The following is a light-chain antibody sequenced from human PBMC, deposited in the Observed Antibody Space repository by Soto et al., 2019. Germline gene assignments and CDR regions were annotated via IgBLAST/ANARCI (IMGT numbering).Light chain of an antibody. Sequence: EIVLTQSPATLSFSPGERATLSCRASQNIGSYLAWYQQRPGQAPRLLIYDASQRDAGIPTRFSRSGSGTDFTLTISSLEPEDFAVYYCQQRSNWPLTFGGGTKVEIK. CDR3: QQRSNWPLT. J-gene: IGKJ4*01. V-gene: IGKV3-11*01. CDR1: QNIGSY. CDR2: DAS.